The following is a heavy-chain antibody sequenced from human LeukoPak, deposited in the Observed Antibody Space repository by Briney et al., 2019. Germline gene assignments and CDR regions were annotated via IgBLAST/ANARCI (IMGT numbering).Heavy chain of an antibody. CDR3: ARAILESLPTPYYYYMDV. Sequence: GASVKVSCKASGYTFTSYGISWVRQAPGQGLEWMGWISAYNGNTNYAQKLQGRVTMTTDTSTSTAYMELRSLRSDDTAVYYCARAILESLPTPYYYYMDVWGKGTTVTVSS. J-gene: IGHJ6*03. V-gene: IGHV1-18*01. CDR1: GYTFTSYG. CDR2: ISAYNGNT.